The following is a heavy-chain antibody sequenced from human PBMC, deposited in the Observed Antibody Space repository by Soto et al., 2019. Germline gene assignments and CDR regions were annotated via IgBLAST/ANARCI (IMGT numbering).Heavy chain of an antibody. CDR1: GASLSASH. CDR2: ANHGGST. Sequence: QGRLQQWGAGLLKPSETLSLTCAVYGASLSASHWSWIRQAPGKGLEWIGEANHGGSTNYTPSLKSXXTISIDTSKTHFSLQLKSVTAADPAVYYCATRERTGYYLDQWGQGTLVSVYS. D-gene: IGHD3-9*01. V-gene: IGHV4-34*01. CDR3: ATRERTGYYLDQ. J-gene: IGHJ4*02.